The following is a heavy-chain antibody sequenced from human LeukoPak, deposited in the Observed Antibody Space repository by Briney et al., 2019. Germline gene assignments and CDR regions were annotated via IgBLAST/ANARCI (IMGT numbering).Heavy chain of an antibody. V-gene: IGHV1-8*01. CDR3: ARDHINKVHYYDSSGYYPT. Sequence: GASVKVSCKASGYTFTSYDINWVRQATGQGLEWMGWMNPNSGNTGYAQKFQGRVTITRNTSISTAYMELSSLRSEDTAVYYCARDHINKVHYYDSSGYYPTWGQGTLVTVSS. D-gene: IGHD3-22*01. CDR1: GYTFTSYD. CDR2: MNPNSGNT. J-gene: IGHJ5*02.